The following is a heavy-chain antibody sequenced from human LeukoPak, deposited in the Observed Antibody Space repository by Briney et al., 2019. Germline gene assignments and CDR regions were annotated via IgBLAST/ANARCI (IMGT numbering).Heavy chain of an antibody. CDR1: GGTFSSYA. CDR2: IIPIFGTA. J-gene: IGHJ6*02. CDR3: ARGWFGELSQYYYYGMDV. D-gene: IGHD3-10*01. V-gene: IGHV1-69*13. Sequence: ASVTVSCKASGGTFSSYAISWVRQAPGQGLEWMGGIIPIFGTANYAQKFQGRVTITADESTSTAYMELSSLRSEDTAVYYCARGWFGELSQYYYYGMDVWGQGTTVTVSS.